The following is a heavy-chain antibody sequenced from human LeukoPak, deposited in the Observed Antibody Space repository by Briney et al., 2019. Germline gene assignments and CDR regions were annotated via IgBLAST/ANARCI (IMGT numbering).Heavy chain of an antibody. CDR1: GFTFSNYG. V-gene: IGHV3-30*18. D-gene: IGHD4-17*01. J-gene: IGHJ4*02. Sequence: GRSLRLSCAASGFTFSNYGMHWVRQAPGKGLEWVAGMSYDGGNIYHRDSVKGRFTISRDNSKNTLYLQMDSLRAEDTAIYYCANGLERGAYGTPFDYWGRGTLVTVFS. CDR2: MSYDGGNI. CDR3: ANGLERGAYGTPFDY.